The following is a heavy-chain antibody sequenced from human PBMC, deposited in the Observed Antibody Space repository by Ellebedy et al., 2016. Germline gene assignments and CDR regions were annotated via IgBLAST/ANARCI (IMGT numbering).Heavy chain of an antibody. CDR1: GFTFSNYW. Sequence: GESLKISCEASGFTFSNYWMTWVRQAPGKGLEWVGNTNQDGSERNYVASIKGRFTISRDNAKKSLYLQMNSLRVEDTAVYYCARRGTLSIHDFWGQGTLVTVSS. J-gene: IGHJ4*02. CDR3: ARRGTLSIHDF. CDR2: TNQDGSER. D-gene: IGHD3/OR15-3a*01. V-gene: IGHV3-7*01.